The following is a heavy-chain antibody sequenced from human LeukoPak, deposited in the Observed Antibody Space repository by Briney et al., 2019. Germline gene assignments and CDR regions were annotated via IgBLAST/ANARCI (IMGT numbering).Heavy chain of an antibody. J-gene: IGHJ5*02. D-gene: IGHD3-10*01. V-gene: IGHV4-59*12. CDR2: IYYSGGT. Sequence: SETLSLTCTVSGGSMRSYYWSWIRQPPGKGPEWIGYIYYSGGTNYNPSLKSRVTMSVDTSKNQFSLKLSSVTAADTAVYYCARVAMVRGVISWFDPWGQGTLVTVSS. CDR1: GGSMRSYY. CDR3: ARVAMVRGVISWFDP.